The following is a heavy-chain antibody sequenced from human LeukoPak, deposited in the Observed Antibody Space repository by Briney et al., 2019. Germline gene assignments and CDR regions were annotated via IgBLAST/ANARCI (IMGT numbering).Heavy chain of an antibody. CDR2: IIPIFGTA. V-gene: IGHV1-69*05. D-gene: IGHD3-22*01. Sequence: SVTVSCKASGGTFSSYAISWVRQAPGQGLEWMGRIIPIFGTANYAQKFQGRVTITTDESTSTAYMELSSLRSEDTAVYYCAGSGYYYYFDYWGQGTLVTVSS. J-gene: IGHJ4*02. CDR1: GGTFSSYA. CDR3: AGSGYYYYFDY.